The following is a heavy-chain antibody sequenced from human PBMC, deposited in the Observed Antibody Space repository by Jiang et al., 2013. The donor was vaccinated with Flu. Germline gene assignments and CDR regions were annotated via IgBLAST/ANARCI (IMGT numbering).Heavy chain of an antibody. CDR1: GFTFSTYS. CDR3: ARDQVYYDSRRDWGVSNFDY. Sequence: SVKVSCKTSGFTFSTYSIHWVRQAPGQRLEWMGWINGGNGDVKYSQKFQGRVTITADKSTSTAYMELSSLRSEDTAVYYCARDQVYYDSRRDWGVSNFDYWGQGTLVTVSS. V-gene: IGHV1-3*01. J-gene: IGHJ4*02. CDR2: INGGNGDV. D-gene: IGHD3-22*01.